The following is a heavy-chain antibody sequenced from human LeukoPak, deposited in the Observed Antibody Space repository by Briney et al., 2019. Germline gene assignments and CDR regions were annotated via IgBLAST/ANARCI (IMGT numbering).Heavy chain of an antibody. CDR1: GFTFNNFA. Sequence: GGSLRLSCVASGFTFNNFAMNWVRQTPGKGLEWVSSIFPSGGEIHYADSVRGRFTISRDNSKSILSLQMNSLRAEDTAIYYCATYRQVLLPFESWGQGTLVTVSS. J-gene: IGHJ4*02. CDR3: ATYRQVLLPFES. CDR2: IFPSGGEI. V-gene: IGHV3-23*01. D-gene: IGHD5-18*01.